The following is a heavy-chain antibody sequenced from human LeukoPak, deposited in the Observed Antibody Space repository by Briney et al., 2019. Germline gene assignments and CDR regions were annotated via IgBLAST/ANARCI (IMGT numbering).Heavy chain of an antibody. Sequence: PGGSLRLSCAASGFTFSSHWMHWVRQAPGKGLVWVSRINGAGSSTSYADSVKGRFTVSRDNAKNTLNLQMNSLRAEDTAVYYCAKDRSCSGSSCNVGSWGQGTMVTVSS. CDR2: INGAGSST. D-gene: IGHD2-2*01. CDR3: AKDRSCSGSSCNVGS. J-gene: IGHJ3*01. CDR1: GFTFSSHW. V-gene: IGHV3-74*01.